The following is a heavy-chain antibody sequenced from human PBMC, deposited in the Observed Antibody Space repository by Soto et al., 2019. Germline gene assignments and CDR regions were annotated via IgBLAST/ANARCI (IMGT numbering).Heavy chain of an antibody. CDR3: ARGESQWLGPGEYFDY. CDR2: ISYDGSNK. Sequence: QVQLVESGGGVVQPGRSLRLSCAASGFTFSSYAMHWVRQAPGKGLEWVAVISYDGSNKYYADSVKGRFTISRDNSKNTLYLQMNSLRAEDTAVYYCARGESQWLGPGEYFDYWGQGTLVTVSS. J-gene: IGHJ4*02. V-gene: IGHV3-30-3*01. D-gene: IGHD6-19*01. CDR1: GFTFSSYA.